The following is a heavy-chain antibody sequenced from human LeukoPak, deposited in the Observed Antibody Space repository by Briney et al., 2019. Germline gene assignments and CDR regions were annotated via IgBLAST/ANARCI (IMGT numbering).Heavy chain of an antibody. D-gene: IGHD3-22*01. J-gene: IGHJ4*02. V-gene: IGHV3-48*03. CDR3: AKYGSKYYYDSSGYG. CDR2: ISSSGSTI. Sequence: GGSLRLSCAASGFTFSSYEMNWVRQAPGKGLERVSYISSSGSTIYYADSVKGRFTISRDNAKNSLYLQMNSLRAEDTAVYYCAKYGSKYYYDSSGYGWGQGTLVTVSS. CDR1: GFTFSSYE.